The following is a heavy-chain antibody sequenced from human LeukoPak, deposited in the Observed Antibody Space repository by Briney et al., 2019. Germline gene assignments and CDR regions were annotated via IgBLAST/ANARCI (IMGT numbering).Heavy chain of an antibody. J-gene: IGHJ4*02. CDR1: GFTFSSYA. Sequence: GGSLRLSCAASGFTFSSYAMHWVRQAPGKGLEWVAVISYDGSNKYYADSVKGRFTISRDNAKNLLYLQMNSLRAGDTAIYYCVRDQDEDRGSTTFDRWGQGTLVTVSS. CDR3: VRDQDEDRGSTTFDR. CDR2: ISYDGSNK. D-gene: IGHD1-26*01. V-gene: IGHV3-30*14.